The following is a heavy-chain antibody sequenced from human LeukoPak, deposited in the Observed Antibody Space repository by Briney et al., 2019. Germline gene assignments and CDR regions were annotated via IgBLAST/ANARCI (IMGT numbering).Heavy chain of an antibody. Sequence: GGSLRLSCAASGFTFSSYWMSWVRQAPGKGLEWVANIKQDGSEKYYVDSVKGRFTISRNIAKNSLYLQMNSLRAEDTAMSYCAAQSESYNFWSGYSPRPFDYWGQGNLVTVSS. J-gene: IGHJ4*02. CDR3: AAQSESYNFWSGYSPRPFDY. CDR1: GFTFSSYW. D-gene: IGHD3-3*01. CDR2: IKQDGSEK. V-gene: IGHV3-7*01.